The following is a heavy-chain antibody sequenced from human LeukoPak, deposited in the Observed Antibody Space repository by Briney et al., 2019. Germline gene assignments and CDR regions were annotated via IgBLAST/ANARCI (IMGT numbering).Heavy chain of an antibody. Sequence: GGSLRLSCAASGFTFSPHAMHWVRQAPGKGLKWVAVISSDGSDKYYADSVQGRFTISRDNSKNTLYLQMNSLRAEDTAVYYCARDRTAVKVLDYWGQGTLVTISS. V-gene: IGHV3-30-3*01. CDR3: ARDRTAVKVLDY. CDR1: GFTFSPHA. D-gene: IGHD4-11*01. CDR2: ISSDGSDK. J-gene: IGHJ4*02.